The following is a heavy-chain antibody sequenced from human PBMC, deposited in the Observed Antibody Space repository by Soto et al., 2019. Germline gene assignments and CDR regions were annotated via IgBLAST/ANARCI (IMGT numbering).Heavy chain of an antibody. V-gene: IGHV3-30*18. Sequence: QVQLVESGGGVVQPGRSLRLSCSASGFTFSNYGMHWVRQAPGKGLEWVAVISYDGSNQHYGDSVKGRLSISRDNSKNTVYLQMNSLRDDDTAMYYCAKGEAYLDYWGPGIMVVVSS. CDR1: GFTFSNYG. CDR2: ISYDGSNQ. J-gene: IGHJ4*02. D-gene: IGHD1-26*01. CDR3: AKGEAYLDY.